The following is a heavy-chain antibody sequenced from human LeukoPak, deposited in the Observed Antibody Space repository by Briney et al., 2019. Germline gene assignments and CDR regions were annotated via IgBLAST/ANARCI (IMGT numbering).Heavy chain of an antibody. CDR2: IISKASGGTT. CDR3: TTYRYYYGSTGYSYFDF. V-gene: IGHV3-15*01. D-gene: IGHD3-22*01. J-gene: IGHJ4*02. Sequence: PGGSLTLSCAASGLTFGNAWMSWVRQAPGKGLEWVGRIISKASGGTTDYAAPVRGRVTISRDDSKSTLYLHMNSLKTEDTAQYYCTTYRYYYGSTGYSYFDFWGQGTLVTFSS. CDR1: GLTFGNAW.